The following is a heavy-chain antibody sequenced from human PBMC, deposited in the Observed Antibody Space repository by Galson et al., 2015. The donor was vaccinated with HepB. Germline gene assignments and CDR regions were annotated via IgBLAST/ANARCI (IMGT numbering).Heavy chain of an antibody. CDR2: FHSDGDS. CDR3: AKVAVVVTTIPYYFDY. V-gene: IGHV3-53*01. Sequence: SLRLSCAASGFTVSGSYMSWVRQAPGKGLEWVSVFHSDGDSDYADSVKGRFTISRDNSKNTLYLQMNSLRVEDTAVYYCAKVAVVVTTIPYYFDYWGQGTQVTVSS. J-gene: IGHJ4*02. D-gene: IGHD2-21*02. CDR1: GFTVSGSY.